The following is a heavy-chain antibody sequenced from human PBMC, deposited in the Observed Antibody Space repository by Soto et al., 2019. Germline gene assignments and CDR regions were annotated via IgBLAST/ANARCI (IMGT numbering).Heavy chain of an antibody. CDR2: IWYDGSNK. V-gene: IGHV3-33*08. CDR1: GFTFSSYA. J-gene: IGHJ6*02. D-gene: IGHD3-10*01. CDR3: ARASIISGDYYYGMDV. Sequence: VQLLESGGGLVQPGGSLRLSCAASGFTFSSYAMSWVRQAPGKGLEWVAVIWYDGSNKYYADSVKGRFTISRDNSKNTLYLQMNSLRAEDTAVYYCARASIISGDYYYGMDVWGQGTTVTVSS.